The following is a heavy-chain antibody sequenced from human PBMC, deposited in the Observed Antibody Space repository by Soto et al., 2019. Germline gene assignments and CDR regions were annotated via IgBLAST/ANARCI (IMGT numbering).Heavy chain of an antibody. Sequence: QVQLVESGGGVVQPGRSLRLSCAASGFTFSSYAMHWVRQAPGKGLEWVAVISYDGSNKYYADSVKGRFTISRDNSKNTQYLQMNSQRAEDTAGYYCAREIEDYGDYWYYFDYWGQGTLVTVSS. D-gene: IGHD4-17*01. CDR1: GFTFSSYA. J-gene: IGHJ4*02. V-gene: IGHV3-30-3*01. CDR3: AREIEDYGDYWYYFDY. CDR2: ISYDGSNK.